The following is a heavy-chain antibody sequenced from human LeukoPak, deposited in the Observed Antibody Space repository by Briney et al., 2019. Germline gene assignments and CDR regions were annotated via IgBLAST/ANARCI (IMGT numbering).Heavy chain of an antibody. Sequence: PGGSLRLSCAASGFTFSDYYMSWIRQAPGKGLEWVSYISSSGSTIYYADSVKGRFTISRDNSKNTLYLQMNSLRVEDTALYYCAKSLSYYYDSSGYPFDYWGQGTLVTVSS. CDR3: AKSLSYYYDSSGYPFDY. CDR2: ISSSGSTI. CDR1: GFTFSDYY. D-gene: IGHD3-22*01. V-gene: IGHV3-11*01. J-gene: IGHJ4*02.